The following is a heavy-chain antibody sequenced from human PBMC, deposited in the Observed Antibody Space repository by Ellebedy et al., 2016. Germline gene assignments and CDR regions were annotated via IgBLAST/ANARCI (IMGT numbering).Heavy chain of an antibody. CDR3: ARDNRYCTNGVCPAGYYMDV. J-gene: IGHJ6*03. CDR1: GYSISSGYY. CDR2: IYHSGST. D-gene: IGHD2-8*01. Sequence: SETLSLXCTVSGYSISSGYYWGWIRQPPGKGLEWIGSIYHSGSTYYNPSLKSRVTISVDTSKNQFSLKLSSVTAADTAVYYCARDNRYCTNGVCPAGYYMDVWGKGTTVTVSS. V-gene: IGHV4-38-2*02.